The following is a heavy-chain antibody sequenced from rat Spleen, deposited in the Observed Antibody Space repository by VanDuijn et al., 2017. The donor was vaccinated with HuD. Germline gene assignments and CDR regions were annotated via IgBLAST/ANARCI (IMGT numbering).Heavy chain of an antibody. D-gene: IGHD1-2*01. CDR2: ISYAGSSP. J-gene: IGHJ3*01. CDR1: GFTFSDYY. CDR3: TRHFSPADYYSSFPVLY. V-gene: IGHV5-7*01. Sequence: EVQLVESGGGLVQPGRSLKLSCAASGFTFSDYYMAWVRQAPTKGLERVATISYAGSSPYYRDSVKGRFTISRDNAKSTLYLQMDSLRSEDTATYYCTRHFSPADYYSSFPVLYWGQGTLVTVSS.